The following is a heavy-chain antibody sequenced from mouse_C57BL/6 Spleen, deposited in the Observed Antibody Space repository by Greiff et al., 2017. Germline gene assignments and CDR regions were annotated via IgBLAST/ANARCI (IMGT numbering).Heavy chain of an antibody. CDR2: IDPETGGT. J-gene: IGHJ3*01. V-gene: IGHV1-15*01. CDR3: TRGGNWAY. Sequence: QVQLQQSGAELVRPGASVTLSCKASGYTFTDYEMHWVKQTPVHGLEWTGAIDPETGGTAYNQKFKGKAILTADKSSSTAYMELRSLTSEDSAVYYCTRGGNWAYWGQVTLVTVSA. CDR1: GYTFTDYE. D-gene: IGHD4-1*01.